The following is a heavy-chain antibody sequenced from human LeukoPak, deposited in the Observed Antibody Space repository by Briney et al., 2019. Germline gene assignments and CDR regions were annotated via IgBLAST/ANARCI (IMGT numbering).Heavy chain of an antibody. CDR1: GYTFTGYY. Sequence: ASVKVSCKASGYTFTGYYMHWVRQAPGQGLEWMGWINPNSGGTNYAQKFQGRVTITADKSTSTAYMELSSLRSEDTAVYYCARWSGGNFYYYYGMDVWGQGTTVTVSS. CDR3: ARWSGGNFYYYYGMDV. V-gene: IGHV1-2*02. D-gene: IGHD1-26*01. CDR2: INPNSGGT. J-gene: IGHJ6*02.